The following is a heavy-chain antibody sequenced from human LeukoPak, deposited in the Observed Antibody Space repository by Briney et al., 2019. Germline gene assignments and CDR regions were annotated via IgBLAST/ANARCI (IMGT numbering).Heavy chain of an antibody. Sequence: GGSLRLSCAASGFTFSSYAMSWVRQAPGKGLEWGSAISGSGGSTYYADSVKGRFTSSRDNSKNTLYLQMNSLRAEDTAVYYCAKVYSSSWYEEYFQHWGQGTLVTVSS. V-gene: IGHV3-23*01. CDR1: GFTFSSYA. CDR3: AKVYSSSWYEEYFQH. J-gene: IGHJ1*01. D-gene: IGHD6-13*01. CDR2: ISGSGGST.